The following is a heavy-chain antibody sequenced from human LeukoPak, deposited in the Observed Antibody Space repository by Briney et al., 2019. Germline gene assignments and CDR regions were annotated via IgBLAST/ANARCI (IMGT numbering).Heavy chain of an antibody. V-gene: IGHV3-23*01. J-gene: IGHJ4*02. CDR1: GFTFSSFA. D-gene: IGHD3-22*01. Sequence: PGGSLRLSCAASGFTFSSFAMSWVRQAPGKGLEWVSTISGSGGSTSYADSVKGRFTISRDNSKNTLYLQMNSLRAEDTALYYCAKNSRSSGYYLDSWGQGTLVTVSS. CDR2: ISGSGGST. CDR3: AKNSRSSGYYLDS.